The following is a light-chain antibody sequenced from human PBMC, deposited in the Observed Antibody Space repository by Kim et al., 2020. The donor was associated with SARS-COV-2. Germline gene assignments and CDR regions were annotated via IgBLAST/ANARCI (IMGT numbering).Light chain of an antibody. J-gene: IGLJ2*01. Sequence: QRVTISRTGSSSNIGAGYDVHWYQQLPGTAPKLLIYGNSNRPSGVPDRFSGSKSGTSASLAITGLQAEDEADYYCQSYDSSLSGVVFGGGTQLTVL. CDR2: GNS. CDR3: QSYDSSLSGVV. V-gene: IGLV1-40*01. CDR1: SSNIGAGYD.